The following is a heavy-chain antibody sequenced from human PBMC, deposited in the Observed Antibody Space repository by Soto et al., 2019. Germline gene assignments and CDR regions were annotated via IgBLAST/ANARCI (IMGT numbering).Heavy chain of an antibody. V-gene: IGHV1-69*01. Sequence: QVQLVQSGDEVKKPGSSLKVSCKASGGTFGSYAIIWVRQAPGQGLEWMGGIIPIPGTANYAQKFQGRVTIAADESTSTAYMELSSLRSEDTAVYYCATSQGSSTSLEIYYYYYYGMDVWGQGTTVTVSS. CDR2: IIPIPGTA. J-gene: IGHJ6*02. CDR1: GGTFGSYA. D-gene: IGHD2-2*01. CDR3: ATSQGSSTSLEIYYYYYYGMDV.